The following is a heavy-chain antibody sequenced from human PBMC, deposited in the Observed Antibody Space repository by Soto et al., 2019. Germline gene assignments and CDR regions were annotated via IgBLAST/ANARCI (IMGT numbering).Heavy chain of an antibody. Sequence: PSETLSLTCTVSGGSIGSYYWSWIRQPPGKGLEWIGYIYYSGSTNYNPSLKSRVTISVDTSKNQFSLKLSSVTAADTAVYYCARTYYDFWSGINWFDPWGQGTLVTVSS. D-gene: IGHD3-3*01. CDR2: IYYSGST. V-gene: IGHV4-59*08. CDR1: GGSIGSYY. CDR3: ARTYYDFWSGINWFDP. J-gene: IGHJ5*02.